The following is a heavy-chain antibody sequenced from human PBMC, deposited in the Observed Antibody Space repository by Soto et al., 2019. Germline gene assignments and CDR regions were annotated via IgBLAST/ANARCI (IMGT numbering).Heavy chain of an antibody. Sequence: EVQLVESGGGLVKPGGSLRLSCAASGFTFSSYSMNWVRQAPGKGLEWVSSISSSSTYIYYADSVKGRFTISRDNAKNSLCLQMNSLRAEDTALYYCAVIGVVAATHWFDPWGQGTPVTVSS. CDR1: GFTFSSYS. J-gene: IGHJ5*02. V-gene: IGHV3-21*01. CDR3: AVIGVVAATHWFDP. CDR2: ISSSSTYI. D-gene: IGHD2-15*01.